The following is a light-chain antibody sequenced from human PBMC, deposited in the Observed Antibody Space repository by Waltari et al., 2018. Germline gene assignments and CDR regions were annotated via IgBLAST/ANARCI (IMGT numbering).Light chain of an antibody. Sequence: CWASQSIGGYLNWYQQKPGKAPKVLIYATSSLQSGVPSRFSGSGSVTDFTLTISSLQPEDFATYYCQQSYRTPPLTFGGGTKVEIK. CDR2: ATS. CDR3: QQSYRTPPLT. J-gene: IGKJ4*01. V-gene: IGKV1-39*01. CDR1: QSIGGY.